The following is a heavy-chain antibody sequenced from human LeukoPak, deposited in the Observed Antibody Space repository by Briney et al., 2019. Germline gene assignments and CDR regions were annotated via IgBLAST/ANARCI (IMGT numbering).Heavy chain of an antibody. D-gene: IGHD3-22*01. J-gene: IGHJ4*02. CDR3: ARGTRGYSFDY. Sequence: SVKVSCKASGGTFSSYAISWVRQAPGQGLEWMGRIIPILGIANYAQKFQGRVTITAGKSTSTAYMELSSLRSEDTAVYYCARGTRGYSFDYWGQGTLVTVSS. V-gene: IGHV1-69*04. CDR2: IIPILGIA. CDR1: GGTFSSYA.